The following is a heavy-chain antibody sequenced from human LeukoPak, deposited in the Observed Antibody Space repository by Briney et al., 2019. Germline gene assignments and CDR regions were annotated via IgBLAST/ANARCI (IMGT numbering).Heavy chain of an antibody. CDR3: ARGYCSGGSCWFDY. CDR1: GGSISSYY. V-gene: IGHV4-59*13. D-gene: IGHD2-15*01. CDR2: IYYSGST. J-gene: IGHJ4*02. Sequence: SETLSLTCTVSGGSISSYYWSWIRQPPGRGLEWTGYIYYSGSTNYNPSLKSRVTISVDTSKNQFSLKLSSVTAADTAVYYCARGYCSGGSCWFDYWGQGTLVTVSS.